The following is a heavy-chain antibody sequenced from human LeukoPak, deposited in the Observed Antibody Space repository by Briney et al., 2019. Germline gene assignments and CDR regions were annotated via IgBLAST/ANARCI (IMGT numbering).Heavy chain of an antibody. CDR1: GGSISSYY. CDR3: ARATTAPRRHAFDI. J-gene: IGHJ3*02. Sequence: SETLSLTCTVSGGSISSYYWSWIRQPPGKGLEWIGYIYYSGSTYYNPSLKSRVTISVDTSKNQFSLKLSSVTAADTAVYYCARATTAPRRHAFDIWGQGTMVTVSS. D-gene: IGHD4-17*01. V-gene: IGHV4-59*12. CDR2: IYYSGST.